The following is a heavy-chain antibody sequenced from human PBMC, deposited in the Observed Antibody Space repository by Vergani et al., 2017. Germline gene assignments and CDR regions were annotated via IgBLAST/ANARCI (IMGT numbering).Heavy chain of an antibody. CDR1: GYSFTNYW. J-gene: IGHJ4*02. CDR3: AMLYGRDRSESKYFDY. CDR2: IHPADSDT. Sequence: EVQLVQSGAEVKKPGESLNISCQISGYSFTNYWIGWVRQMPGKGLEWMGIIHPADSDTRYSPSFQGQVTIAVDKSNSTAYLQRSSLRASDSAMYYCAMLYGRDRSESKYFDYWGQGTLVTVSS. D-gene: IGHD2-8*01. V-gene: IGHV5-51*01.